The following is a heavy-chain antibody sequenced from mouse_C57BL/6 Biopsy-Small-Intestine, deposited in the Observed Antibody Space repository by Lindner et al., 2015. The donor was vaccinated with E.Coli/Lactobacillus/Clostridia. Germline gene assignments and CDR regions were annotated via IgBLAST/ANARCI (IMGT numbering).Heavy chain of an antibody. D-gene: IGHD1-1*01. CDR2: INPSSGYT. CDR3: ARSTYYYGSSPDY. V-gene: IGHV1-7*01. CDR1: GYTFTSYW. J-gene: IGHJ2*01. Sequence: VQLQESGAELAKPGASVKLSCKASGYTFTSYWMHWVNQRPGQGLEWIGYINPSSGYTKYNQKFKDKATLTADKSSSTAYMQLNSLTYEDSAVYYCARSTYYYGSSPDYWGQGTTLTVSS.